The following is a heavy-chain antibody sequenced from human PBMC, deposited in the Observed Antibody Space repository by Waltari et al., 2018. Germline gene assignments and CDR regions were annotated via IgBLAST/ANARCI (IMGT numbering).Heavy chain of an antibody. CDR1: GFTFSSYS. Sequence: EVQLVESGGGLVKPGGSLRLSCAASGFTFSSYSMNWVRQAPGKGLEWVSSISSSSSYIYYADSVKGRFTISRDNAKNSLYLQMNSLRAEDTAVYYCARRLGVEQLLLGPYFDYWGQGTLVTVSS. CDR2: ISSSSSYI. CDR3: ARRLGVEQLLLGPYFDY. V-gene: IGHV3-21*01. J-gene: IGHJ4*02. D-gene: IGHD6-6*01.